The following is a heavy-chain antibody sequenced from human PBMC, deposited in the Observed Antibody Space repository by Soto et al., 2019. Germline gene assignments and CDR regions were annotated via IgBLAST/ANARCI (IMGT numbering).Heavy chain of an antibody. Sequence: QVQLVQSGAEVKKPGSSVKVSCKASGGTFSSYAISWVRQAPGQGLEWMGGIIPIFGTANYAQKFQGRVTITADKSTSTAYMELSSLRSEDTAVYYCAWTLLSTSHDFWSGYYTGWFDPWGQGTLVTVSS. D-gene: IGHD3-3*01. CDR2: IIPIFGTA. CDR1: GGTFSSYA. CDR3: AWTLLSTSHDFWSGYYTGWFDP. V-gene: IGHV1-69*06. J-gene: IGHJ5*02.